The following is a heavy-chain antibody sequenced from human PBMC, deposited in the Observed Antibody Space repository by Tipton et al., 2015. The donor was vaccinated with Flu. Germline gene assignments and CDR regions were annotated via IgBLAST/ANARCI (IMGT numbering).Heavy chain of an antibody. CDR1: GYSISSGYF. J-gene: IGHJ3*02. Sequence: TLSLTCTVSGYSISSGYFWGWIRQPPGKGLEWIGSIYHSGATYYSPSLKSRVTMSVDTSKNQFSLNVISVTASDTAVYYCARSRSGYAHAFDIWGQGPMVTVSS. CDR3: ARSRSGYAHAFDI. D-gene: IGHD5-18*01. CDR2: IYHSGAT. V-gene: IGHV4-38-2*02.